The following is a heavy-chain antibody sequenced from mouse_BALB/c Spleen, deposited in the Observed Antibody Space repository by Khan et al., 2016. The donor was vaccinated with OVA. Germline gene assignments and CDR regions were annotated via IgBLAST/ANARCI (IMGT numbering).Heavy chain of an antibody. CDR2: INPYNDAT. CDR3: ARGNWESYYFDY. CDR1: GYTFTGYV. V-gene: IGHV1S136*01. J-gene: IGHJ2*01. D-gene: IGHD4-1*01. Sequence: VQLKESGPELVKPGASVRMSCKASGYTFTGYVMHWVKQKPGQGLEWIGYINPYNDATKYNEDFKGKATLTSDKSSSTAYMELSSLTSEYSAVYYCARGNWESYYFDYWGQGTTLTVSS.